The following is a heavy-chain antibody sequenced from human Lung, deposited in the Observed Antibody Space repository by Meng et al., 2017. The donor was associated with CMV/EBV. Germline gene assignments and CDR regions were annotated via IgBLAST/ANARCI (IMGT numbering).Heavy chain of an antibody. CDR3: ARHHHSPTFDY. CDR2: VVYSGTT. J-gene: IGHJ4*02. CDR1: GGSSSSSSYY. D-gene: IGHD1-14*01. Sequence: LQLQELGPGLVKPSGPPSLTCTVSGGSSSSSSYYWAWIRQPPGEGLEWIGSVVYSGTTYYTSSLKSRVSISVDTSKNQFSLKLSSVTAADTAVYYCARHHHSPTFDYWGQGTLVTVSS. V-gene: IGHV4-39*01.